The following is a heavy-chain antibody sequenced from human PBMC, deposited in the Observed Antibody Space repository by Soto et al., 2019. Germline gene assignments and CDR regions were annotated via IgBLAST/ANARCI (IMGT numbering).Heavy chain of an antibody. Sequence: GASVKVSCKTSGYTFTSYGISWVRQAPGQGLEWLGWISGYNGNTNYAQLLQGRVTMTRDTSTSTAYMELRSLRSDDTAVYYCARVKRGTWYDNLLYWGQGNPVTVSS. CDR3: ARVKRGTWYDNLLY. CDR2: ISGYNGNT. D-gene: IGHD3-22*01. J-gene: IGHJ4*02. V-gene: IGHV1-18*04. CDR1: GYTFTSYG.